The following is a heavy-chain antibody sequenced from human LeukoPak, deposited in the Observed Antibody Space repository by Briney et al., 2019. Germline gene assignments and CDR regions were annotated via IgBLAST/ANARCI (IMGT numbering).Heavy chain of an antibody. D-gene: IGHD2-2*01. Sequence: SETLSLTCTVSGGSISTYYWSWIRQPAGKGLEWIGRIHSSGTTHYNPSLRSRVTLSIDTSKNQFALKLSSVTAADTAVYYCGRLNLPAVSGAFDYWGQGTLVTVSS. J-gene: IGHJ4*02. CDR1: GGSISTYY. CDR3: GRLNLPAVSGAFDY. V-gene: IGHV4-4*07. CDR2: IHSSGTT.